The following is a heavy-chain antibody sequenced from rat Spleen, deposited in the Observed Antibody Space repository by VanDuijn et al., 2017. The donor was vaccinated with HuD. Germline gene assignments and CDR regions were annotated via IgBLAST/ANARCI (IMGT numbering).Heavy chain of an antibody. V-gene: IGHV3-3*01. CDR3: AATEYYAGSYYFHY. CDR2: INSAGST. D-gene: IGHD1-12*02. CDR1: GYSITSIYR. J-gene: IGHJ2*01. Sequence: EVQLQESGPGLVKPSQSLSLTCSVTGYSITSIYRWNWIRRFPGNKLEWMGYINSAGSTNYNPSLKSRISITRNTAKNQFFLQVRSVTTEDTATYYCAATEYYAGSYYFHYWGQGVMVTVSS.